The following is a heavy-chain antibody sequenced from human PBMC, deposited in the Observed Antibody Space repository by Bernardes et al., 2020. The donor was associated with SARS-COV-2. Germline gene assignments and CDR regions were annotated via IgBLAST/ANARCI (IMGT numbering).Heavy chain of an antibody. Sequence: ETLSLTCTVSGGSVISGSYYWSWIRQPPGKGLEWIGYIFYSGSTNYDSSLKSRVTISVDTSKNQFSLQLSSVTAADTAVYYCVRALHATAFDYWGQGNLVIVSS. CDR2: IFYSGST. V-gene: IGHV4-61*01. J-gene: IGHJ4*02. CDR1: GGSVISGSYY. CDR3: VRALHATAFDY. D-gene: IGHD2-15*01.